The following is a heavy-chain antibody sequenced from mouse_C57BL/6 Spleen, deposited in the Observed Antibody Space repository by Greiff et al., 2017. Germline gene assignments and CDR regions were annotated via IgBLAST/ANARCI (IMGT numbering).Heavy chain of an antibody. J-gene: IGHJ2*01. V-gene: IGHV5-17*01. CDR1: GFTFSDYG. D-gene: IGHD2-3*01. CDR2: ISSGSSTI. Sequence: DVKLVESGGGLVKPGGSLKLSCAASGFTFSDYGMHWVRQAPEKGLEWVAYISSGSSTIYYADTVKGRFTISRDNAKNTLFLQMTSLRSEDTAMYYCATLRLLRDWGQGTTLTVSS. CDR3: ATLRLLRD.